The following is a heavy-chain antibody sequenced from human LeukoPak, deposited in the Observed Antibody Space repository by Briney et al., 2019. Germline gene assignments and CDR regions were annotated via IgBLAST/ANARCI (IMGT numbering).Heavy chain of an antibody. V-gene: IGHV3-30*02. CDR2: IRYDGSNT. J-gene: IGHJ4*02. CDR3: AKGYFLVVTNVEYYFDY. D-gene: IGHD2-8*01. Sequence: GGSLRLSCEASGFTFSSYDMHWVRQAPGKGLEWVAFIRYDGSNTYYADSVKGRFTISRDNSKNTPYLQMNSLRPEDTSIFYCAKGYFLVVTNVEYYFDYWGQGTLVTVSS. CDR1: GFTFSSYD.